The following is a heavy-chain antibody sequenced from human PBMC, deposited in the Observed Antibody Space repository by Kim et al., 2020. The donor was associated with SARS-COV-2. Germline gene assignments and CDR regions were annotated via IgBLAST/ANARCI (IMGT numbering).Heavy chain of an antibody. D-gene: IGHD6-13*01. V-gene: IGHV3-15*01. Sequence: GGSLRLSCAASGFTFSNTWMSWVRQAPGKGLEWVGRIKSKTDGGTTDYAAPVKGRFTISRDDSKNTLYPQMNSLKTEDTAVYFCTTDRSRVLGTYWGQGTLVTVSS. J-gene: IGHJ4*02. CDR3: TTDRSRVLGTY. CDR2: IKSKTDGGTT. CDR1: GFTFSNTW.